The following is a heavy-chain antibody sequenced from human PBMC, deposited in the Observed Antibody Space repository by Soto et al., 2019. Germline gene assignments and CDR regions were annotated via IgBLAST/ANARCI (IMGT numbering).Heavy chain of an antibody. V-gene: IGHV2-5*01. CDR3: AHGSGWLFDH. J-gene: IGHJ4*02. D-gene: IGHD2-15*01. CDR2: IYWNDDN. CDR1: GFSLSSRAVG. Sequence: QITLKESGPTLVKPTQTLTLTCTFSGFSLSSRAVGVGWIRQPPGKALEWLALIYWNDDNHYSPSLKSRLTITKDTAKNQVVLTMTDMDPVDTATYYCAHGSGWLFDHWGQGTLVTVSS.